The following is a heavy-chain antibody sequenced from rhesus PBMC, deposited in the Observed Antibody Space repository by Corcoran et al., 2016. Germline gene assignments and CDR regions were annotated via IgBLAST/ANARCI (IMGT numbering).Heavy chain of an antibody. CDR1: GYTFTSYY. J-gene: IGHJ4*01. V-gene: IGHV1S9*01. Sequence: QVQLVHSGAEVKKPGTSVKLSCKPSGYTFTSYYINWVRQAPGQLLEWMGWINPSNGNTGYAQKFQGRVTMTRDTSTSTAYMELNSLRSEDTAVYYCARDAGVIIRTLFDYWGQGVLVTVSS. CDR2: INPSNGNT. D-gene: IGHD3-34*01. CDR3: ARDAGVIIRTLFDY.